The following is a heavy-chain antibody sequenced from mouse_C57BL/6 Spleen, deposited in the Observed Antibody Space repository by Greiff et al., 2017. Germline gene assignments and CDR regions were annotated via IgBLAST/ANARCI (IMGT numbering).Heavy chain of an antibody. V-gene: IGHV1-82*01. D-gene: IGHD2-1*01. J-gene: IGHJ3*01. Sequence: QVQLQQSGPELVKPGASVKISCKASGYAFSSSWMNWVKQRPGKGLEWIGRIYPGDGDTNYNGKFKGKATLTADKSSSTAYMQLSSLTSEDSAVYFCARGSYYGNYPFAYWGQGTLVTVSA. CDR2: IYPGDGDT. CDR3: ARGSYYGNYPFAY. CDR1: GYAFSSSW.